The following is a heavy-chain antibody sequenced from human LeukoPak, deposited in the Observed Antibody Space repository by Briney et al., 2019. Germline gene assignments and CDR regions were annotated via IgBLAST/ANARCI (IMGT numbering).Heavy chain of an antibody. V-gene: IGHV3-23*01. D-gene: IGHD1-26*01. J-gene: IGHJ4*02. CDR1: GFTFSSYA. CDR3: AKDLAGSGSYSFDY. CDR2: ISGSGGST. Sequence: GGSLRLSCAASGFTFSSYAMSWVRQAPGKGLEWVSAISGSGGSTYYADSVKGRFTISRDNSKNTLYLHMNSLRAEDTAVYYCAKDLAGSGSYSFDYWGQGTLVTVSS.